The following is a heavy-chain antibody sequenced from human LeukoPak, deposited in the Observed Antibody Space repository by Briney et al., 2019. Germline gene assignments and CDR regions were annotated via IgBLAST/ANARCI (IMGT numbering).Heavy chain of an antibody. Sequence: ASVKVSCKASGYTFTSYGLSWVRQAPGQGLEWMGWISAYSGNTNYAQTLQGRVTTTTDTSTSTAYMELSSLRSDDTAVYYCARDRGEYLLDNWFDPWGQGTLVTVSS. CDR1: GYTFTSYG. D-gene: IGHD3-10*01. V-gene: IGHV1-18*01. J-gene: IGHJ5*02. CDR2: ISAYSGNT. CDR3: ARDRGEYLLDNWFDP.